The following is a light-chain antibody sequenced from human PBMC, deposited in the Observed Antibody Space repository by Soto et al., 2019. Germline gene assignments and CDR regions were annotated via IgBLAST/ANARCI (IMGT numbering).Light chain of an antibody. CDR2: AAS. CDR1: QGVRND. V-gene: IGKV1-6*01. CDR3: LQDINYPWT. Sequence: IQMTQSPSSLSASVGDRVTITCRASQGVRNDLGWYQQKPGKAPKLLIYAASSLQSGVPPRFSGSGSGTDFTLAISSLQPEDSATYYCLQDINYPWTFGQGTKVDIK. J-gene: IGKJ1*01.